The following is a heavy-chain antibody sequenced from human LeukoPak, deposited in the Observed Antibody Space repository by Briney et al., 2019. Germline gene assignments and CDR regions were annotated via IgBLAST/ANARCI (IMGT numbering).Heavy chain of an antibody. V-gene: IGHV3-48*03. CDR1: GFTFSSYE. D-gene: IGHD3-10*01. Sequence: GGSLRLSCAASGFTFSSYEMNWVRQGPGKGLEWVSYISSSGSTKYYADSVKGRFTISRDDAKKSLYLQMNSLRAEDTAVYYCARGWGEGGQGTLVTVSS. CDR2: ISSSGSTK. CDR3: ARGWGE. J-gene: IGHJ4*02.